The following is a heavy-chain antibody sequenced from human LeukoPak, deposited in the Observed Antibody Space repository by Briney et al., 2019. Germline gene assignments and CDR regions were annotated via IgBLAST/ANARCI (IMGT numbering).Heavy chain of an antibody. CDR2: ISSSGSTI. Sequence: GGSLRLSCAASGFTFSSYEMNWVRQAPGKGLEWVSYISSSGSTIYYADSVKGRFTISRDNAKNSLYLQMNSLRAEDTAVYYCARDSTVWDSPGGFDIWGQGTMVTVSS. J-gene: IGHJ3*02. V-gene: IGHV3-48*03. D-gene: IGHD4-11*01. CDR3: ARDSTVWDSPGGFDI. CDR1: GFTFSSYE.